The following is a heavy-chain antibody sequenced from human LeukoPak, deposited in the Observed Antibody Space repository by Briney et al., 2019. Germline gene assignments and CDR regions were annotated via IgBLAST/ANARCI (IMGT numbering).Heavy chain of an antibody. CDR3: AKEPAWNDERANP. D-gene: IGHD1-1*01. Sequence: GGSLRLSCAASGFTFSSYGMHWVRQAPGKGLEWVAFIRYDGSNKHYADSVKGRFTISRDNSKNTLYLQMNSLRAEDTAVYYCAKEPAWNDERANPWGQGTLVTVSS. V-gene: IGHV3-30*02. CDR2: IRYDGSNK. CDR1: GFTFSSYG. J-gene: IGHJ5*02.